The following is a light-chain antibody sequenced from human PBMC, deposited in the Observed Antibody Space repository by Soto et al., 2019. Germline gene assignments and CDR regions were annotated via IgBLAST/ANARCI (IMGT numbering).Light chain of an antibody. CDR1: SSNIGAGYD. CDR2: GNS. J-gene: IGLJ3*02. V-gene: IGLV1-40*01. CDR3: QSYDSSRSAWV. Sequence: QSVLTQPHSVSGAPGQRVTISCTGRSSNIGAGYDVHWYQQLPGTAPKLLISGNSNRPSGVPDRFSGSNSGTSASLASTGLQAEAEADYYCQSYDSSRSAWVFGGGTQLTVL.